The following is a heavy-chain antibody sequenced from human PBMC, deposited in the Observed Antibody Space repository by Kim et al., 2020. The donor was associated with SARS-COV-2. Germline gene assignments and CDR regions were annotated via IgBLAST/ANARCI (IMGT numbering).Heavy chain of an antibody. D-gene: IGHD1-26*01. CDR1: GYTFTGYY. CDR3: ASLPLRKDSGSYEISGVGGDY. V-gene: IGHV1-2*06. CDR2: INPNSGGT. Sequence: ASVKVSCKASGYTFTGYYMHWVRQAPGQGLEWMGRINPNSGGTNYAQKFQGRVTMTRDTSISTAYMELSRLRSDDTAVYYCASLPLRKDSGSYEISGVGGDYWGQGTLVTVSS. J-gene: IGHJ4*02.